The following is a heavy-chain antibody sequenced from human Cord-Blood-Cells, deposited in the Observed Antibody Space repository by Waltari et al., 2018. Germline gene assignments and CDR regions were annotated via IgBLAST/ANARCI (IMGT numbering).Heavy chain of an antibody. D-gene: IGHD3-9*01. J-gene: IGHJ3*02. CDR3: ARDQRYFDWLLSGYAFDI. Sequence: QVQLVESGGGVVQPGRSLRLFCAASGFTFSSYGMHWYRQATAKGLVGGAVLCYEGSNKYYAESVKGRLTISRDNSKNTLYLQMNSLRAEDTAVYYCARDQRYFDWLLSGYAFDIWGQGTMVTVSS. CDR1: GFTFSSYG. V-gene: IGHV3-33*01. CDR2: LCYEGSNK.